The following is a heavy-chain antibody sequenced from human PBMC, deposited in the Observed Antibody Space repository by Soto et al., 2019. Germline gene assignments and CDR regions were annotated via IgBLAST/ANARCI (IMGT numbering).Heavy chain of an antibody. D-gene: IGHD6-13*01. CDR1: GYTFTSYD. Sequence: QVQLVQSGAEVKKPGASVKVSCKASGYTFTSYDINWVRQATGQGLEWMGWMNPNSGNTGYAQKFQGRVTMTRNTSISTAYMERTSLRSEDTAVYYCGRRGSSSWYYYYYMDVGGKGPTVTVSS. V-gene: IGHV1-8*01. CDR3: GRRGSSSWYYYYYMDV. J-gene: IGHJ6*03. CDR2: MNPNSGNT.